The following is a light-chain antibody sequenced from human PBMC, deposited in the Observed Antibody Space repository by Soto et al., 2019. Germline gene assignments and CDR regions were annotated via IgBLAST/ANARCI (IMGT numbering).Light chain of an antibody. CDR2: QAS. CDR1: QSTSSY. Sequence: DIQMTQSPSTLSASVGDRVTITCRASQSTSSYLAWYQQKPGKAPKLLIYQASSLGNGVPSRFSGSGSGTEFSLTISSLQPDDFATYYCQQYSSHSTFGQGTKVDI. J-gene: IGKJ1*01. CDR3: QQYSSHST. V-gene: IGKV1-5*03.